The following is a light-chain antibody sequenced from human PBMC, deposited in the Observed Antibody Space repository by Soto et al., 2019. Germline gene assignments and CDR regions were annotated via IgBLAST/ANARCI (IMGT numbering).Light chain of an antibody. CDR2: EAS. CDR3: QQCTNWPWT. Sequence: IVMTQSPDTLSVSPGEKATLSCRASQSVRSYLVWYQQKPGQAPRLVMYEASTRATGIPARFSGGGSGTDFTLTISSLEPEDSAVYYCQQCTNWPWTFGQGTKVDIK. J-gene: IGKJ1*01. V-gene: IGKV3-11*01. CDR1: QSVRSY.